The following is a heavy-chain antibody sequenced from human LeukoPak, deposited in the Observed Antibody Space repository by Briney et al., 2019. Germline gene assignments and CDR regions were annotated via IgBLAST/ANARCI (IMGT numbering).Heavy chain of an antibody. CDR1: GGSISSGGYS. Sequence: SETLSLTCAVSGGSISSGGYSWSWIRQPPGKGLEWIGYIYHSGSTYYNPSLKSRVTISVDRSKNQFSLKLSSVTAADTAVYYCASGYSGQAGYYFDYWGQGTLVTVSS. J-gene: IGHJ4*02. CDR2: IYHSGST. D-gene: IGHD2-2*03. CDR3: ASGYSGQAGYYFDY. V-gene: IGHV4-30-2*01.